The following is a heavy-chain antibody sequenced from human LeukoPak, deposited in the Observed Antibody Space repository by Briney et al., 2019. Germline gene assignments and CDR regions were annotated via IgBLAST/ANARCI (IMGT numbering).Heavy chain of an antibody. Sequence: PSETLSLTCTVSGGSISSYYWSWIRQPPGKGLEWIGYIYYSGSTNYNPSLKSRVTISVDTSKNQFSLKLSSVTAADTAVYYCARERVYGDRVYDYWGQGTLVTVSS. D-gene: IGHD4-17*01. CDR1: GGSISSYY. CDR3: ARERVYGDRVYDY. J-gene: IGHJ4*02. CDR2: IYYSGST. V-gene: IGHV4-59*01.